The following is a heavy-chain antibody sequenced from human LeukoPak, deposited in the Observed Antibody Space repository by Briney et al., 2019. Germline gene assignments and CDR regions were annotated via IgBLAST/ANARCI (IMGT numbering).Heavy chain of an antibody. CDR1: GFPFSSYE. Sequence: GGSLRLSCAASGFPFSSYEMNWVRQAPGKGLEWVSYISSSGSTIYYADSVKGRFTISRDNAKNSLSLQMNSLRAEDTAVYYCARVGVGDWNYLHYYYYYYMDVWGKGTTVTVSS. J-gene: IGHJ6*03. V-gene: IGHV3-48*03. CDR2: ISSSGSTI. D-gene: IGHD1-7*01. CDR3: ARVGVGDWNYLHYYYYYYMDV.